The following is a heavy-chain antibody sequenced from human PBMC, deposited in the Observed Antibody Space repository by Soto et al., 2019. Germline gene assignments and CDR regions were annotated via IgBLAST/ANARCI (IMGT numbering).Heavy chain of an antibody. CDR3: ERDDHKDGGNNWFDP. Sequence: SETLSLTCTVSGGSITNYYWSWIRQPAGKGLEWIGRIYTKERTNYNLSFRNRVTMSVDTSKNQFSLKLDAVTAADTAVYYCERDDHKDGGNNWFDPWGQGTLVTVSS. V-gene: IGHV4-4*07. J-gene: IGHJ5*02. CDR1: GGSITNYY. D-gene: IGHD6-25*01. CDR2: IYTKERT.